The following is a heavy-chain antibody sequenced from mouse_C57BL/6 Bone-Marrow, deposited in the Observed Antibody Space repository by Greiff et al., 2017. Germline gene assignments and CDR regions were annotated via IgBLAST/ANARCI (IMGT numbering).Heavy chain of an antibody. CDR3: ARSDYYGSSYRVAY. J-gene: IGHJ3*01. V-gene: IGHV1-82*01. Sequence: HVQLQQSGPELVKPGASVKISCKASGYAFSSSWMNWVKQRPGKGLEWIGRIYPGDGDTNYNGKFKGKATLTADKSSSTAYMQLSSLTSEDSAVYFCARSDYYGSSYRVAYWGQGTLVTVSA. CDR1: GYAFSSSW. CDR2: IYPGDGDT. D-gene: IGHD1-1*01.